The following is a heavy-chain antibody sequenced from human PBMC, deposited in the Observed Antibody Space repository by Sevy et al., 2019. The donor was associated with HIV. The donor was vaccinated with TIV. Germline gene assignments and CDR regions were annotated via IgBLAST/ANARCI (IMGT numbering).Heavy chain of an antibody. Sequence: GGSLRLSCAASGFTFSNYNMDWVRQAPGKGLEWVSYITFSSNTIYYADPVKGRLTISRDNAKKSLYLQMNSLRAEDTAVYYCARHQLRVSATGFDYWGQGTLVTVSS. V-gene: IGHV3-48*01. D-gene: IGHD6-13*01. CDR1: GFTFSNYN. CDR3: ARHQLRVSATGFDY. J-gene: IGHJ4*02. CDR2: ITFSSNTI.